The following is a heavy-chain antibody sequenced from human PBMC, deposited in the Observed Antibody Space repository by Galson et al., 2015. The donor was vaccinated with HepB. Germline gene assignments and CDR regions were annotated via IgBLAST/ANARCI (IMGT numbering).Heavy chain of an antibody. CDR3: AREGGYCTTTACYKNLDY. J-gene: IGHJ4*02. D-gene: IGHD2-2*02. V-gene: IGHV1-18*01. CDR2: IGAFTGNT. CDR1: GYTFTTYD. Sequence: QSGAEVKKPGASVKVSCKPSGYTFTTYDITWVRQAPGQGLEWMGWIGAFTGNTHSAQILQGRVTMTTDTSTSTVYMELRNLTSDDTAVYYCAREGGYCTTTACYKNLDYWGQGTLVTVSS.